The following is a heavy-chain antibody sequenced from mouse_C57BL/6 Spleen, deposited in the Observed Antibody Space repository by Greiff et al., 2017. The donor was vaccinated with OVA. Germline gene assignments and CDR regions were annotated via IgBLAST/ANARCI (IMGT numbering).Heavy chain of an antibody. V-gene: IGHV1-15*01. D-gene: IGHD1-1*01. CDR3: TLITTVVSYWYFDV. CDR1: GYTFTDYE. J-gene: IGHJ1*03. Sequence: QVQLQQSGAELVRPGASVTLSCKASGYTFTDYEMHWVKQTPVHGLEWIGAIDPETGGTAYNQKFKGKAILTADKSSSTAYMELRSLTSEDSAVYYCTLITTVVSYWYFDVWGTGTTVTVSS. CDR2: IDPETGGT.